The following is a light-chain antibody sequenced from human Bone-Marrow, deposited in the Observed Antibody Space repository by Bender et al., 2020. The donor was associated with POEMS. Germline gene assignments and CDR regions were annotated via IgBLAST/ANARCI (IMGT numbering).Light chain of an antibody. CDR1: ISDVGGYNY. Sequence: QSALTQPASVSGSPGQSITISCTGTISDVGGYNYVAWYQQHPDKAPKLMIYDVSSRPSGVSLRFSGSKSGNTASLTISGLQAEDEADYYCYSYTTANTYVFGTGTKVTVL. CDR3: YSYTTANTYV. J-gene: IGLJ1*01. V-gene: IGLV2-14*03. CDR2: DVS.